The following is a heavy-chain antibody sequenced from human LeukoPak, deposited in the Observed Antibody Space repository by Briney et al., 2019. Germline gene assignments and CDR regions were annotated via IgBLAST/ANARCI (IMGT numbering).Heavy chain of an antibody. CDR1: GYSFTSYW. CDR3: ARPGQRGYNSNFDY. J-gene: IGHJ4*02. D-gene: IGHD5-18*01. Sequence: KISCKGSGYSFTSYWIAWVRQMSGKGLGLMGIIYPGDSDTRYSPSFQGQVTISADKAISTAYLQWSSLKAPDTASYYCARPGQRGYNSNFDYWGQGTLVTVSS. V-gene: IGHV5-51*01. CDR2: IYPGDSDT.